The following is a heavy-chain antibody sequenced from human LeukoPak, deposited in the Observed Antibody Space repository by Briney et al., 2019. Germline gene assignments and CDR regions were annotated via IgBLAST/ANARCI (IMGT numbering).Heavy chain of an antibody. V-gene: IGHV3-11*01. J-gene: IGHJ4*02. CDR1: GFTFSDYY. CDR2: ISSSGSTI. Sequence: PGGSLRLSCAASGFTFSDYYMSWIRQAPGKGLEWGSYISSSGSTIYYADSVKGRFTISRDDAKNSLYLQMNSLRAEDTAVYYCARDKYQWELLSLFDYWGQGTLVTVSS. D-gene: IGHD1-26*01. CDR3: ARDKYQWELLSLFDY.